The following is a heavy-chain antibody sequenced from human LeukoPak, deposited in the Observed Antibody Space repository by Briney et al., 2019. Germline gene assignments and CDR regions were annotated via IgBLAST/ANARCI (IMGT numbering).Heavy chain of an antibody. CDR3: ARCAKIGMVTFIDY. J-gene: IGHJ4*02. CDR1: GYSFTSYW. D-gene: IGHD4-23*01. Sequence: GESLKISCKGSGYSFTSYWIGWVRQMPGKGLEGMGIIYPGDSDTRYSPSFEGQVTISADKSISTAYLQWSSLKASDTAMYFCARCAKIGMVTFIDYWGQGTLVTVSS. V-gene: IGHV5-51*01. CDR2: IYPGDSDT.